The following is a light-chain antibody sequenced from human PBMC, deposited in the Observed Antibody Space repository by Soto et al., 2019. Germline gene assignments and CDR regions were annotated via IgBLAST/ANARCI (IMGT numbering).Light chain of an antibody. CDR3: QQFGSSPS. J-gene: IGKJ3*01. CDR1: QSVSSSY. CDR2: GAS. Sequence: EIVLTQSPGTLSLSPGERATLSCRASQSVSSSYLAWYRQRPGQAPRLLIFGASIRATGIPDRFSGSGSGTDFTLTISRREPEGFAVYYCQQFGSSPSFGPGTTVDI. V-gene: IGKV3-20*01.